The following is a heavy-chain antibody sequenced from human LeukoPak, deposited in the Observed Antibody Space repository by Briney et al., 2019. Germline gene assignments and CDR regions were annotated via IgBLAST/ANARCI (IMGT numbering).Heavy chain of an antibody. D-gene: IGHD3-10*01. J-gene: IGHJ4*02. CDR1: GGSISSYY. Sequence: PSETLSLTCTVSGGSISSYYWSWIRQPAPKGLEWIGRIYTSGSTNYNPSLKSRVTMSVDTSKNPFSLKLSSVTAADTAVYYCAREVWFGELLLFDYWGQGTLVTVSS. CDR3: AREVWFGELLLFDY. CDR2: IYTSGST. V-gene: IGHV4-4*07.